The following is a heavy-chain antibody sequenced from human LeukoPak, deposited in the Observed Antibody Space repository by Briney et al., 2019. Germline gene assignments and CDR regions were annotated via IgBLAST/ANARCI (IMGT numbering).Heavy chain of an antibody. CDR1: GYTFTSYY. CDR2: INPSGGST. D-gene: IGHD2-8*01. V-gene: IGHV1-46*01. J-gene: IGHJ4*02. CDR3: ARAPNGGNGRGCFDY. Sequence: GASVKVSCKASGYTFTSYYKHWVRPAPGQGLEWMGIINPSGGSTSYAQKFQGRVTMTRDTSTSTVYMELSSLRSEDTAVYYCARAPNGGNGRGCFDYWGQGTLVTVSS.